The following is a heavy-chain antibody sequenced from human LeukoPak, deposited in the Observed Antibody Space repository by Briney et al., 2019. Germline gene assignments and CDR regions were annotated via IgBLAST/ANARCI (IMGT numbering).Heavy chain of an antibody. J-gene: IGHJ5*02. CDR1: GYSITSGYY. CDR2: IHHSGST. V-gene: IGHV4-38-2*02. D-gene: IGHD3-22*01. Sequence: SETLSLTCTVSGYSITSGYYWGWIRQPPGKGLEWIGSIHHSGSTNYNPSLKSRVTMSVDTSKNQFSLKLSSVTAADTAVYYCARRNYYDSSGYYRHNWFDPWGQGTLVTVSS. CDR3: ARRNYYDSSGYYRHNWFDP.